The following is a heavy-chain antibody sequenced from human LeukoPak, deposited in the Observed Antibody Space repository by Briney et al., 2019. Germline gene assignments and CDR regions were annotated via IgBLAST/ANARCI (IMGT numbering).Heavy chain of an antibody. V-gene: IGHV3-53*01. Sequence: HPGGSLRLSCAASGFTVSSNYMSWVRQAPGKGLEWVSVIYSGGSTYYADSVKGRFTISRDNSKNTLYLQMNSLRAEDTAVYYCARVTLGGYDFWSGYYYADYYYYYMDVWGKGTTVTVSS. D-gene: IGHD3-3*01. CDR1: GFTVSSNY. CDR2: IYSGGST. CDR3: ARVTLGGYDFWSGYYYADYYYYYMDV. J-gene: IGHJ6*03.